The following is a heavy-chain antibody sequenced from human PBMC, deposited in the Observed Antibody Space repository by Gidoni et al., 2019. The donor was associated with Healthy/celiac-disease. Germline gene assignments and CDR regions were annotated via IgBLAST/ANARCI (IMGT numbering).Heavy chain of an antibody. J-gene: IGHJ4*02. D-gene: IGHD3-22*01. Sequence: EVQLLESGGGLVQPGASLTPSCAASRSPFSSYAMSCVRPAPGKGLEWVSAISGSGGSTYYADSVKGRFTRSRDNSKNTLYLQMNSMRAEDTAVYYCAKDHPQNPRIVVAWGQGTLVTVSS. CDR1: RSPFSSYA. CDR3: AKDHPQNPRIVVA. V-gene: IGHV3-23*01. CDR2: ISGSGGST.